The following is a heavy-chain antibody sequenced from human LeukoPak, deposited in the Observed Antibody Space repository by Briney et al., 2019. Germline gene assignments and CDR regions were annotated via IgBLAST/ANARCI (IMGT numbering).Heavy chain of an antibody. V-gene: IGHV1-2*02. CDR2: INPNSGGT. CDR3: ARDFPGDMIADYGMDV. D-gene: IGHD3-22*01. J-gene: IGHJ6*02. Sequence: ASVKVSCKASGYIFTGYYMHWVRQAPGQGLEWMGWINPNSGGTNYAQKFQGRVTMTRDTSISTAYMELSRLRSDDTAVYHCARDFPGDMIADYGMDVWGQGTTVTVSS. CDR1: GYIFTGYY.